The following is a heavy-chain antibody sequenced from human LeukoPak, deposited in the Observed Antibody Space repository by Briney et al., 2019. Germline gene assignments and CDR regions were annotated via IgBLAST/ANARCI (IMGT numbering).Heavy chain of an antibody. V-gene: IGHV4-34*01. D-gene: IGHD3-3*01. CDR3: ARGVFDFWSGYYVTFDY. J-gene: IGHJ4*02. Sequence: SETLSLTCAVYGGSFSGYYWSWIRQPLGKGLEWIGEINHSGSTNYNPSLKSRVTIPVDTSKNQFSLKLSSVTAADTAVYYCARGVFDFWSGYYVTFDYWGQGTLVTVSS. CDR1: GGSFSGYY. CDR2: INHSGST.